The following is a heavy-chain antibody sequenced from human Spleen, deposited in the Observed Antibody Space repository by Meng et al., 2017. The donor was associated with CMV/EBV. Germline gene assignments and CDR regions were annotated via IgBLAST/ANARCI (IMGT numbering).Heavy chain of an antibody. J-gene: IGHJ3*02. V-gene: IGHV4-39*07. D-gene: IGHD3-16*01. CDR1: GGSISSSSYY. CDR3: ARGLSPLRKLLHGRAFDI. Sequence: ESLKISCTVSGGSISSSSYYWGWIRQPPGKGLEWIGSIYYSGSTYHNPPLKSRVTISVDTSKNQFSLKLSSVTAADTAVYYCARGLSPLRKLLHGRAFDIWGQGTMVTVSS. CDR2: IYYSGST.